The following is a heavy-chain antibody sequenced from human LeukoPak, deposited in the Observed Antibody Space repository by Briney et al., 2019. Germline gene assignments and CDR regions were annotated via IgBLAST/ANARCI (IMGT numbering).Heavy chain of an antibody. Sequence: ASVKVSCKASGYTFTSYDINWVRQATGQGLEWMGWMNPNSGNTGYAQKFQGRVTMTRNTSISTAYMELSSLRSEDTAVYYCARDAPKGGTGTTCFDYWGQGTLVTVSS. J-gene: IGHJ4*02. D-gene: IGHD1-1*01. CDR1: GYTFTSYD. V-gene: IGHV1-8*01. CDR2: MNPNSGNT. CDR3: ARDAPKGGTGTTCFDY.